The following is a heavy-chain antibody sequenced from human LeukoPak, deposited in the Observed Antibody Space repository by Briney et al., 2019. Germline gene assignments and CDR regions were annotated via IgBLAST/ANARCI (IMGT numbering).Heavy chain of an antibody. CDR2: IYYSGST. D-gene: IGHD3-9*01. J-gene: IGHJ4*02. Sequence: PSETLSLTCTVSGGSVSSGSYYWSWIRQPPGKGLEWIGYIYYSGSTNYNPSLKSRVTISVDTSKNQFSLKLSSVTAADTAVYYCAREGRRGDWLLDWGQGTLVTVSS. V-gene: IGHV4-61*01. CDR1: GGSVSSGSYY. CDR3: AREGRRGDWLLD.